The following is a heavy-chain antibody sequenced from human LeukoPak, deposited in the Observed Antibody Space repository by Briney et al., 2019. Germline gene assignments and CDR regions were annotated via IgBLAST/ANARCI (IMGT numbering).Heavy chain of an antibody. CDR3: ARDVVRAVAGFIDY. J-gene: IGHJ4*02. Sequence: GGSLRLSCAASGLTFSSYSMNWVRQTPGKGLEWVSYINSGSSTIYYADSVKGRFTISRDNAKNSLYLQMNSLRAEDTAVYYCARDVVRAVAGFIDYWGQGTLVTVSS. D-gene: IGHD6-19*01. CDR2: INSGSSTI. V-gene: IGHV3-48*04. CDR1: GLTFSSYS.